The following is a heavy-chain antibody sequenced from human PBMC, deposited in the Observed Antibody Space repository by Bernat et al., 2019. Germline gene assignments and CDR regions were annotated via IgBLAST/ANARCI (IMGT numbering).Heavy chain of an antibody. V-gene: IGHV2-5*02. Sequence: QITLKESGPTVVKPTQTLTLTCTFSGFSLSTRGVGVGWIRQPPGKALEWLALIYWDDDKRYSPSLKSRLTITKYTSTDQVMLTVTNVDPEDTAAYYCAYRLALRSYYNYGRVDYWGQGTLVAVSS. CDR3: AYRLALRSYYNYGRVDY. D-gene: IGHD3-10*01. J-gene: IGHJ4*02. CDR2: IYWDDDK. CDR1: GFSLSTRGVG.